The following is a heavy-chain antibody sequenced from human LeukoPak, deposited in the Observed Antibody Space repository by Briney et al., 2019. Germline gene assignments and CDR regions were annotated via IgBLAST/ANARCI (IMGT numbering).Heavy chain of an antibody. CDR2: IYYSGST. CDR3: NVGTRYYYYYYYMDV. Sequence: SETLSLTCTVSGGSISSGGYYWSWIRQHPGKGLEGIGYIYYSGSTYYNPSLKSRVTISVDTSKNQFSLKLSSVTAADTAVYYCNVGTRYYYYYYYMDVWGKGTTVTVSS. V-gene: IGHV4-31*03. CDR1: GGSISSGGYY. D-gene: IGHD4-23*01. J-gene: IGHJ6*03.